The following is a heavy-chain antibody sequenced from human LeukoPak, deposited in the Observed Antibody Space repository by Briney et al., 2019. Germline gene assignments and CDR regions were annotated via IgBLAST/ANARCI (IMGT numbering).Heavy chain of an antibody. CDR2: INHSGST. CDR3: AREAGYSGSYYYYMDV. V-gene: IGHV4-34*01. J-gene: IGHJ6*03. CDR1: GGSFSGYY. Sequence: SETLSLTCAVYGGSFSGYYWSWIRQPPGKGLEWIGEINHSGSTNYNPSLKSRVTISVDTSKNQFSLKLSSVTAADTAVYYCAREAGYSGSYYYYMDVWGKGTTVTVSS. D-gene: IGHD6-6*01.